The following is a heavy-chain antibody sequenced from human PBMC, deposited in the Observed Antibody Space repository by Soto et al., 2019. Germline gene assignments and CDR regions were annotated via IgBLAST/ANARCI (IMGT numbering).Heavy chain of an antibody. CDR2: INPNSGGT. V-gene: IGHV1-2*02. D-gene: IGHD4-17*01. J-gene: IGHJ3*02. Sequence: ASVKVSCKASGYTFTGYYMHWVRQAPGQGLEWMGWINPNSGGTNYAQKFQGRVTMTRDTSISTAYMELSRLRSDDTAVYYCASVCHGDYIWPVAEDLDAFDIWGQGTMVTVSS. CDR1: GYTFTGYY. CDR3: ASVCHGDYIWPVAEDLDAFDI.